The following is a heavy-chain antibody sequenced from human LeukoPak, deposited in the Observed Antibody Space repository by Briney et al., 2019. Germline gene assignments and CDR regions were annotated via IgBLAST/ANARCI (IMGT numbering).Heavy chain of an antibody. Sequence: PGRSLRLSCAASGFTFSSYAMHWVRQAPGKGLEWVAVISYDGSNKYYADSVKGRFTISRDNSKNTLYLQMNSLRAEDTAVYYCAKDRGYSYGISEYWGQGTLVTVSS. J-gene: IGHJ4*02. V-gene: IGHV3-30-3*01. CDR2: ISYDGSNK. D-gene: IGHD5-18*01. CDR3: AKDRGYSYGISEY. CDR1: GFTFSSYA.